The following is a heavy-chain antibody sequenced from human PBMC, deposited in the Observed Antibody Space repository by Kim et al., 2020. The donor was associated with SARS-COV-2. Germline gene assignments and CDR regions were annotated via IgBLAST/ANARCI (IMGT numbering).Heavy chain of an antibody. CDR1: GYSFTSYW. Sequence: GESLKISCKGSGYSFTSYWIGWVRQMPGKGLEWMGNIYPGDSDTRYSPSFQGQVTISADKSISTAYLQWSSLKAPDTAMYYCARRLFGAAAGKARYNWFDPWGQGTLVTVSS. CDR2: IYPGDSDT. D-gene: IGHD6-13*01. V-gene: IGHV5-51*01. CDR3: ARRLFGAAAGKARYNWFDP. J-gene: IGHJ5*02.